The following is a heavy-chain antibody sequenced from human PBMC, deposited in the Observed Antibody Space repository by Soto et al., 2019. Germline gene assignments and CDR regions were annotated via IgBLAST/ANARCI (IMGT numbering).Heavy chain of an antibody. CDR1: GFTFSSYD. CDR2: IGSAGDP. D-gene: IGHD1-7*01. Sequence: EVQLVESGGGLVQPGGSLRLSCAVSGFTFSSYDMHWVRQTPGKGLEWVSVIGSAGDPYYSGSVRGRFTISREKAKDSLYLQMNSLRVGDKAVYYCARSVVGITYFDFWGQGTLVTVSS. V-gene: IGHV3-13*05. J-gene: IGHJ4*02. CDR3: ARSVVGITYFDF.